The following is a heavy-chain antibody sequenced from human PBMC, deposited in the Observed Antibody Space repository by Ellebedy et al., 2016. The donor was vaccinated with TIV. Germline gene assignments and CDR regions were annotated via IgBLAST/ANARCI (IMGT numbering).Heavy chain of an antibody. CDR3: ARTWHCTTTTCHVGDEY. V-gene: IGHV1-69*04. Sequence: ASVKVSCKDSGGTFSTYAFNWVRQAPGQGLDWMGRIIPIIGMANYAQRFLGRVTITADTSTNTVSLELSSLRSEDTAVYYCARTWHCTTTTCHVGDEYWGQGTLVAVSS. J-gene: IGHJ4*02. CDR2: IIPIIGMA. D-gene: IGHD4-17*01. CDR1: GGTFSTYA.